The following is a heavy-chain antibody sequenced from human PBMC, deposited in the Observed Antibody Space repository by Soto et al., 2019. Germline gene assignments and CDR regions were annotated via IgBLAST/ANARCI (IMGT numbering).Heavy chain of an antibody. CDR1: GCSISSYY. D-gene: IGHD6-13*01. CDR2: IHTTDGT. Sequence: SEALAVSGPVSGCSISSYYWSWIRQPAGKGMEWIGRIHTTDGTNYNPSLKSRVTMSIDTSNNQFSLKLSSLTAADTAVYYCARALSSAAGLYFDFWGQGTLVTVSS. V-gene: IGHV4-4*07. J-gene: IGHJ4*02. CDR3: ARALSSAAGLYFDF.